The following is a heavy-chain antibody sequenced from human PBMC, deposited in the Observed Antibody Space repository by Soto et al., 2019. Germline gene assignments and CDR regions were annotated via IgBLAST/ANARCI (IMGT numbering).Heavy chain of an antibody. CDR2: INHSGST. J-gene: IGHJ6*02. Sequence: SETLSLTCAVYGGSFSGYYWSWIRQPPGKGLEWIGEINHSGSTNYNPSLKSRVTISVDTSKNQFSLKLSSVTAADTAVYYCARGWDFDWLLSSKHYYYGMDVWGQGTTVT. V-gene: IGHV4-34*01. CDR3: ARGWDFDWLLSSKHYYYGMDV. D-gene: IGHD3-9*01. CDR1: GGSFSGYY.